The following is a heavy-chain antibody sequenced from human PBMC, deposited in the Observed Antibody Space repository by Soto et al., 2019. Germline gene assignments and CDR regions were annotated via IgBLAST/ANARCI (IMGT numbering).Heavy chain of an antibody. CDR1: GYTFTGYY. Sequence: ASVKVSCKASGYTFTGYYMHWVRQAPGQGLEWMGIINPSGGSTSYAQKFQGRVTMTRDTSTSTVYMELSSLRSEDTAVYYCARVLEYSGSDDAFDIWGQGTMVTVSS. D-gene: IGHD5-12*01. V-gene: IGHV1-46*03. CDR2: INPSGGST. J-gene: IGHJ3*02. CDR3: ARVLEYSGSDDAFDI.